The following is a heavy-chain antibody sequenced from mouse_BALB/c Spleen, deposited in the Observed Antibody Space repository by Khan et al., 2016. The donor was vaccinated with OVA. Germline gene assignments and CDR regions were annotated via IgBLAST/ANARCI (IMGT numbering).Heavy chain of an antibody. J-gene: IGHJ2*01. CDR3: ARKARIEY. CDR2: ISYSGST. D-gene: IGHD3-2*02. Sequence: QLEESGPGLVKPSQSLSLTCTVSGYSITSGYVRYLNRQFRGNIVEWMGYISYSGSTNYNASLKSRSTITPDTYKNQFFMQLNSVATEDTATSYCARKARIEYWGQGTTVTVSS. V-gene: IGHV3-2*02. CDR1: GYSITSGYV.